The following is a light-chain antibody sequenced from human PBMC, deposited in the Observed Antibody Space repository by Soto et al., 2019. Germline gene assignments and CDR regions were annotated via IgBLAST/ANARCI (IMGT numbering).Light chain of an antibody. CDR3: ASWDDSLNGHV. CDR1: SSNIASNT. J-gene: IGLJ1*01. Sequence: QSVLTQPPSASGTPGQRVTVSCSGSSSNIASNTVNWYQQLPGTAPKLLIYSNDQRPSGVPGRFSASKSGTSASLAISGLQSEDEADYYCASWDDSLNGHVFGTGTKVTVL. CDR2: SND. V-gene: IGLV1-44*01.